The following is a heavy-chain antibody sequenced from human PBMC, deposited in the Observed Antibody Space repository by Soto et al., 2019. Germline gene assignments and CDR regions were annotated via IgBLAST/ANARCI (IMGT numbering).Heavy chain of an antibody. CDR2: INHSGST. J-gene: IGHJ4*02. V-gene: IGHV4-34*01. CDR3: ARAAGTFDY. CDR1: GGSFSDYY. Sequence: QVQLQQWGAGLLKPSETLSLTCAVYGGSFSDYYWSWIRQPPGKGLEWIGEINHSGSTNYNPSLKSRVTISVDTSKNQFSLKLTSVTAADTAVYYCARAAGTFDYWGQGTLVTVSP. D-gene: IGHD6-13*01.